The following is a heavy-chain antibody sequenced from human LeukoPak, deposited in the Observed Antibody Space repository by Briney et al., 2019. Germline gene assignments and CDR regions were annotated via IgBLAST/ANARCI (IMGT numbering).Heavy chain of an antibody. J-gene: IGHJ4*02. Sequence: GGSLRLSCVDSGCTFNTYWMNWVRQAPGKGLEWVANIKQDGSDKYYVDSVKGRFTISRDNAKNTLYLQMNSLRAEDTAVYYCARDRPIATRPVADYWGLGTLVTVSS. CDR2: IKQDGSDK. D-gene: IGHD6-6*01. V-gene: IGHV3-7*01. CDR3: ARDRPIATRPVADY. CDR1: GCTFNTYW.